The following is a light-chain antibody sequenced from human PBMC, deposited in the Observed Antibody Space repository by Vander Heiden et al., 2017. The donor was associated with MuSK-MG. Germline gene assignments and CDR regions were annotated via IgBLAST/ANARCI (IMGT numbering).Light chain of an antibody. Sequence: DIVMTQSPVSLAVSLGETATINCKSSQSVLYSSNNKNYLAWYQQKPGQPPKLLIYWASTRESGVPDRFSGSGSGTDFTLTISSLQAEDVAVYYCQQYYSTLWTFGQGTKVEIK. CDR1: QSVLYSSNNKNY. CDR2: WAS. V-gene: IGKV4-1*01. J-gene: IGKJ1*01. CDR3: QQYYSTLWT.